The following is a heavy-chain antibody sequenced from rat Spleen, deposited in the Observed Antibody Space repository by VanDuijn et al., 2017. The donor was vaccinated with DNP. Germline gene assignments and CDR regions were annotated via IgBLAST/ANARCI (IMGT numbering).Heavy chain of an antibody. D-gene: IGHD1-5*01. V-gene: IGHV2-6*01. Sequence: QVQLKESGPGMVQPSQTLSLTCTVSGFSLTDYSVYWVRQPPGKVLEWIAAISSGGSTYYNSALKSRLSISRDTSKSQLFLKMNSLQTADTATYYCARDIGTTSFDYWGQGVMVTVSS. CDR3: ARDIGTTSFDY. CDR1: GFSLTDYS. CDR2: ISSGGST. J-gene: IGHJ2*01.